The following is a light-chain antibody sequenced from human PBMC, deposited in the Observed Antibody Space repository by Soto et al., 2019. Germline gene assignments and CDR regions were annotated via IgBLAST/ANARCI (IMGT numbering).Light chain of an antibody. CDR3: QQANRFPIT. CDR1: QDNSSW. Sequence: DIQMTQSPSFVSASVGDRVTVTCRASQDNSSWLAWYQQKPGKAPKLLIYTTSTLGSGVPSRFSGSRSGTDFTLTISGLQPEDFATYYCQQANRFPITFGQGTRLEIK. V-gene: IGKV1-12*01. CDR2: TTS. J-gene: IGKJ5*01.